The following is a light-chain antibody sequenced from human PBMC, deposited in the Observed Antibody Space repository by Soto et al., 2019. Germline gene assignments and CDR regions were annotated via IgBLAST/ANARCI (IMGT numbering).Light chain of an antibody. J-gene: IGLJ2*01. CDR3: SSYAGSNNLV. Sequence: QSALTQPPSASGSPGQSVTISCTGTSSDAGGYNYVSWYQQHPGKAPKLMIYEVSKWPSGVPDRFSGSKSGNTASLTVSGLQADDEADYYCSSYAGSNNLVFGGGTKLTVL. CDR2: EVS. V-gene: IGLV2-8*01. CDR1: SSDAGGYNY.